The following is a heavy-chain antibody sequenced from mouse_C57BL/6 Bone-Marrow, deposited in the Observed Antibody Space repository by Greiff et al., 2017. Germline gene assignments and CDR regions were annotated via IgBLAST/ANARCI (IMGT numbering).Heavy chain of an antibody. D-gene: IGHD1-1*01. CDR2: IYPGDGDT. Sequence: VQLVESGAELVKPGASVKISCKASGYAFSSYWMNWVKQRPGKGLEWIGQIYPGDGDTNYNGKFKGKATLTADKSSSTAYMQLSSLTSEDSAVYFCARSEGSSSYYFDYWGQGTTLTVSS. CDR3: ARSEGSSSYYFDY. CDR1: GYAFSSYW. V-gene: IGHV1-80*01. J-gene: IGHJ2*01.